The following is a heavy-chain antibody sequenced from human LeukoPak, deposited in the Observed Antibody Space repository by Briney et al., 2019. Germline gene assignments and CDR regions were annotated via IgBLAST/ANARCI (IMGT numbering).Heavy chain of an antibody. CDR2: INPSGGST. Sequence: ASVKVSCKASGYTFTGYYTHWVRQAPGQGLEWMGIINPSGGSTSYAQKFQGRVTMTRDTSTSTVYMELSSLRAEDTAVYYCARENSIAVAGTGLYYYYYYMDVWGKGTTVTVSS. D-gene: IGHD6-19*01. V-gene: IGHV1-46*01. CDR3: ARENSIAVAGTGLYYYYYYMDV. CDR1: GYTFTGYY. J-gene: IGHJ6*03.